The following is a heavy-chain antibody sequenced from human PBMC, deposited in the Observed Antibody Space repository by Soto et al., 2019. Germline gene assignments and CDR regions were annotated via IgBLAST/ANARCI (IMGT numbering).Heavy chain of an antibody. V-gene: IGHV4-39*01. CDR3: ASRIAARRHTPGFDY. J-gene: IGHJ4*02. Sequence: SETLSLTCTVSGGSISSSSYYWGWIRQPPGKGLEWIGSIYYSGSTYYNPSLKSRVTISVDTSKNQFSLKLSSVTAADTAVYYCASRIAARRHTPGFDYWGQGTLVTVS. D-gene: IGHD6-6*01. CDR2: IYYSGST. CDR1: GGSISSSSYY.